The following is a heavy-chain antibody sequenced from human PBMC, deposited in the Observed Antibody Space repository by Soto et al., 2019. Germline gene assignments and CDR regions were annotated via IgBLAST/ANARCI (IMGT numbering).Heavy chain of an antibody. CDR2: FYSGSI. D-gene: IGHD3-3*01. V-gene: IGHV4-59*01. Sequence: SETLSLTCDVSGGPMSNDYWTLIRQLPGEGLECIGNFYSGSINYSPSLKSRVTISGDTSKNQFSLKLTSVTAADTAAYYCEREGTDSDVWHGSYRSANQFDYWGKGLLVTVCS. J-gene: IGHJ4*02. CDR3: EREGTDSDVWHGSYRSANQFDY. CDR1: GGPMSNDY.